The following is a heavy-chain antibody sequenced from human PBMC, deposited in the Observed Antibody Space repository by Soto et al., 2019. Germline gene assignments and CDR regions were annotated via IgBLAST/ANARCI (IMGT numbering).Heavy chain of an antibody. Sequence: PGESLKISCKGSGNSFTSYWIGWVRQMPGKGLDWMGIIYPGDSDTRYSPSFQGQVIISADKSISTAYLQWSSLKASDTAMYYCARRISITVRPDFDYWGQGTLVTVSS. CDR1: GNSFTSYW. CDR3: ARRISITVRPDFDY. D-gene: IGHD6-6*01. CDR2: IYPGDSDT. V-gene: IGHV5-51*01. J-gene: IGHJ4*02.